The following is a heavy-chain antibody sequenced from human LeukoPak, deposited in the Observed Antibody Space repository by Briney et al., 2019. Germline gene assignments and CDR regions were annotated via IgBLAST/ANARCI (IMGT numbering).Heavy chain of an antibody. V-gene: IGHV3-66*04. CDR1: GFTVSSNY. CDR3: ARQHYSNNYYYYYMDV. CDR2: IYSGGST. Sequence: PGGSLRLSCAASGFTVSSNYMSWVRQAPGKGLEWVSIIYSGGSTYYADSVKGRFTISRDNSKNTLYLQMNSLRAEDTAVYYCARQHYSNNYYYYYMDVWGKGTTVTVSS. J-gene: IGHJ6*03. D-gene: IGHD3-10*01.